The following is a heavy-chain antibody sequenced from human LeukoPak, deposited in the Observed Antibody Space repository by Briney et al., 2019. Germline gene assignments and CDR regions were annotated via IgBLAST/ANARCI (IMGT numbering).Heavy chain of an antibody. Sequence: GGSLRLSCVVSGFTFSNYDMNWVRQAPGKGPEWVTTISASGIHIYYADSAKGRFTISRDNSRNTLELQMNSLRGEDTAVYYCVRMVSGDSWGQGTLVTVTS. CDR1: GFTFSNYD. CDR3: VRMVSGDS. V-gene: IGHV3-23*01. J-gene: IGHJ4*02. D-gene: IGHD2-8*01. CDR2: ISASGIHI.